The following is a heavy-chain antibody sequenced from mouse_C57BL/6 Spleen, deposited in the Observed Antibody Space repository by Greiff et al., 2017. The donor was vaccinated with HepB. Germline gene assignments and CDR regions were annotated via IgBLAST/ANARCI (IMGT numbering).Heavy chain of an antibody. J-gene: IGHJ4*01. D-gene: IGHD2-4*01. CDR2: IWSGGST. CDR3: ARMIYYDYDGAMDY. Sequence: VKLQESGPGLVQPSQSLSITCTVSGFSLTSYGVHWVRQSPGKGLEWLGVIWSGGSTDYNAAFISRLSISKDNSKSQVFFKMNSLQADDTAIYYCARMIYYDYDGAMDYWGQGTSVTVSS. CDR1: GFSLTSYG. V-gene: IGHV2-2*01.